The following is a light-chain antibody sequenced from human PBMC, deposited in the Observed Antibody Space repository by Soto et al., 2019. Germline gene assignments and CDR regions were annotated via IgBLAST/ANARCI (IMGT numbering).Light chain of an antibody. J-gene: IGKJ3*01. Sequence: DVVLTQTPLSLSVTPGQPASISCKSRQSLLHSDGKTYLFGYLQKPGQPPQLLMYEVSNRFSGVPDRFSGSGSGTDFTLKISRVEAEDVGVYYCMQTIQIPPFTVGPGTKVDIK. V-gene: IGKV2D-29*01. CDR1: QSLLHSDGKTY. CDR2: EVS. CDR3: MQTIQIPPFT.